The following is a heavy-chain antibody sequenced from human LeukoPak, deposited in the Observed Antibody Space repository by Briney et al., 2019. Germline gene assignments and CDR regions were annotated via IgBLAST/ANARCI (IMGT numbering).Heavy chain of an antibody. J-gene: IGHJ4*02. Sequence: PSETLSLTCSVSGYSISSAYYWGWIRQPPGKGLEWIGTMYHSGSTNYNPSLKSRVTISVDTSKNQFSLKLSSVTAADRAVYFCARGFRGDNFDYWGQGTLVTVSS. D-gene: IGHD7-27*01. CDR3: ARGFRGDNFDY. CDR1: GYSISSAYY. CDR2: MYHSGST. V-gene: IGHV4-38-2*02.